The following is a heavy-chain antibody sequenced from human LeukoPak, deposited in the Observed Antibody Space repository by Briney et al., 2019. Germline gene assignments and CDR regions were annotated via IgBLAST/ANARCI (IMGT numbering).Heavy chain of an antibody. CDR3: ARGLEGYSYGSGY. J-gene: IGHJ4*02. D-gene: IGHD5-18*01. Sequence: GGSLRLSCAASGFTFSSYAMYWVRQAPGKGLEWVAVISYDGSNKYYADSVKGRFTISRDNSKNTLYLQMNSLRAEDTAVYYCARGLEGYSYGSGYWGQGTLVTVSS. CDR2: ISYDGSNK. V-gene: IGHV3-30*04. CDR1: GFTFSSYA.